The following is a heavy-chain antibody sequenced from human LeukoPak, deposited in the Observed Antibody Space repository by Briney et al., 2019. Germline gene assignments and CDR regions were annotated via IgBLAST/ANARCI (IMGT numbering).Heavy chain of an antibody. J-gene: IGHJ4*02. CDR3: ARFCSGGSCYGASFDY. D-gene: IGHD2-15*01. CDR2: IYHSGST. Sequence: PSETLSLTCAVSGYSISSGYYWSWIRQPPGKGLEWIGSIYHSGSTYYNPSLKSRVTISVDTSKNQFSLKLSSVTAADTAVYYCARFCSGGSCYGASFDYWGQGTLVTVSS. V-gene: IGHV4-38-2*01. CDR1: GYSISSGYY.